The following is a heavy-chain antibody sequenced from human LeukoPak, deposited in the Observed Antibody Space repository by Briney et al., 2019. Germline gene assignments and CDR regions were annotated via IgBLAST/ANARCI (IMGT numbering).Heavy chain of an antibody. Sequence: ETLSLTCAVYGGSFSGYYWSWVRQAPGKGLEWVANIKQDGSEKYYVDSVKGRFTISRDNAKNSLYLQMNSLRAEDTAVYYCARDRDSSGWYYFDHWGQGTLVTVSS. D-gene: IGHD6-19*01. CDR3: ARDRDSSGWYYFDH. V-gene: IGHV3-7*01. CDR2: IKQDGSEK. CDR1: GGSFSGYY. J-gene: IGHJ4*02.